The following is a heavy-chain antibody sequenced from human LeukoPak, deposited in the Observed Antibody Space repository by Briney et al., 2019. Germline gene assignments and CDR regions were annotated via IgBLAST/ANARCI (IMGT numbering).Heavy chain of an antibody. CDR1: GGSISSGGYS. V-gene: IGHV4-30-2*01. Sequence: PSETLSLTCAVSGGSISSGGYSWSWIRQPPGKGLEWIGYIYHSGSTYYNPSLKSRVTVSVDRSKNQFSLKVSSVTAADTAVYYLSKGSRGNDVWGQGTTVTVSS. J-gene: IGHJ6*02. CDR3: SKGSRGNDV. D-gene: IGHD2/OR15-2a*01. CDR2: IYHSGST.